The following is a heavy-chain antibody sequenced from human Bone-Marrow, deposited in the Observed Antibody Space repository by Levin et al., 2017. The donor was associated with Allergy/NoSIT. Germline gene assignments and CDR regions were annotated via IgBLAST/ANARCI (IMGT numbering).Heavy chain of an antibody. Sequence: GESLKISCAASGFTFSSYAMHWVRQAPGKGLEWVAVISYDGSNKYYADSVKGRFTISRDNSKNTLYLQMNSLRAEDTAVYYCARDNIVVVVAATLDYWGQGTLVTVSS. CDR2: ISYDGSNK. J-gene: IGHJ4*02. CDR3: ARDNIVVVVAATLDY. V-gene: IGHV3-30-3*01. D-gene: IGHD2-15*01. CDR1: GFTFSSYA.